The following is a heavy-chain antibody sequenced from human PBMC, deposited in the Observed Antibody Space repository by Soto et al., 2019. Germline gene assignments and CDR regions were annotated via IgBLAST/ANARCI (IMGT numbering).Heavy chain of an antibody. D-gene: IGHD2-15*01. Sequence: EVQLVESGGGLVQPGGSLRIFCGASGFTFSTYWMYWVRQAPGKGLVWVSRINGAGSKTSDADSVKGRFTISGDNSKNTLYMQMNSLRAEDTALYYCARGQYCSGGTCYSAPDYWGQGTLVTVSS. CDR3: ARGQYCSGGTCYSAPDY. V-gene: IGHV3-74*01. CDR1: GFTFSTYW. J-gene: IGHJ4*02. CDR2: INGAGSKT.